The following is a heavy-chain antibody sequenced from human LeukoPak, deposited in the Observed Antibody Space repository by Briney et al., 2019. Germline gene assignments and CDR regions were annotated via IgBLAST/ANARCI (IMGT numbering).Heavy chain of an antibody. CDR1: GFTFSYYW. CDR3: ARARIGPYYYDSSGYLLGY. CDR2: INGDGSST. Sequence: GGSLRLSCAAYGFTFSYYWMHWVRQAPGKGLVWVSRINGDGSSTSYAGSVKGRFTISRDNAKNTLYLQMNSLRAEDTAVYYCARARIGPYYYDSSGYLLGYWGQGTLVTVSS. D-gene: IGHD3-22*01. V-gene: IGHV3-74*01. J-gene: IGHJ4*02.